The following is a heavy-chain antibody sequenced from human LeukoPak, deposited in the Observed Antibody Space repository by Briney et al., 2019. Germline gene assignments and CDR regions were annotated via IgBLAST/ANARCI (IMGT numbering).Heavy chain of an antibody. V-gene: IGHV1-46*01. CDR2: INPSGGST. CDR3: ARDNCSGGSCYYYYYMDV. J-gene: IGHJ6*03. Sequence: ASVKVSCKASGYTFTSYYMHWVRQAPGQGLEWMGIINPSGGSTSYAQKFQGRVTMTRDMSTSTVYMELSSLGSEDTTVYYCARDNCSGGSCYYYYYMDVWGKGTTVTISS. CDR1: GYTFTSYY. D-gene: IGHD2-15*01.